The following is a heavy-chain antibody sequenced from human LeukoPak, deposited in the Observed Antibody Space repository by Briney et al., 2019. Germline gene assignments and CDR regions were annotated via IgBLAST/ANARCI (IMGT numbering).Heavy chain of an antibody. CDR1: GYTFTSYG. J-gene: IGHJ3*02. D-gene: IGHD1-26*01. V-gene: IGHV1-18*01. CDR2: ISAYNGNT. CDR3: ARVEGIVGATTGAFDI. Sequence: AASVKVSCKASGYTFTSYGISWVRQAPGQGLEWMGWISAYNGNTNYAQKLQGRVTMTTDTSTSTAYMELRSLRSDDTAVYYCARVEGIVGATTGAFDIWGQGTMVTVSS.